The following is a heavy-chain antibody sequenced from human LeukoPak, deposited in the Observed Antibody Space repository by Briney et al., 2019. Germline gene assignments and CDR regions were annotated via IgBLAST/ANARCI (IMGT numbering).Heavy chain of an antibody. D-gene: IGHD4-17*01. CDR3: ARDRGYGDYAVGYY. CDR1: GGSISSYY. Sequence: SETLSLTCTVSGGSISSYYWSWIRQPPGKGLEWIGYIYYSGSTNYNPSLKSRVTISVDTSKNQFSLKLSSVTAADTAVYYCARDRGYGDYAVGYYWGQGTLVTVSS. J-gene: IGHJ4*02. CDR2: IYYSGST. V-gene: IGHV4-59*12.